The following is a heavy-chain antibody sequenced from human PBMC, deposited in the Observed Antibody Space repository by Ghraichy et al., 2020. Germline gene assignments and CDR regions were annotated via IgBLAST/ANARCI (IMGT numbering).Heavy chain of an antibody. CDR1: GYTFNNYD. V-gene: IGHV1-8*01. J-gene: IGHJ4*02. CDR3: ARGRPGGTYDL. D-gene: IGHD1-26*01. Sequence: ASVKVSCKASGYTFNNYDINWVRQATGQGLEWMGWMNPNSGDTGYAQNFQGRVTVTRNTSMSTAYMELSSLRSEDTAVYYCARGRPGGTYDLWGQGSLVTVSS. CDR2: MNPNSGDT.